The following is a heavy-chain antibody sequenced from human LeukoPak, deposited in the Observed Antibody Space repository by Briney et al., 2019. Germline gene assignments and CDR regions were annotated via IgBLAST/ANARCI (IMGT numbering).Heavy chain of an antibody. CDR2: IKQDGSEK. CDR3: ASRGNYDFWSGSGEYFDY. D-gene: IGHD3-3*01. J-gene: IGHJ4*02. V-gene: IGHV3-7*01. Sequence: GVSLRLSCAASGFTFSSYWMSWVRQAPGKGLEWVANIKQDGSEKYYVDSVKGRFTISRDNAKNSLYLQMNSLRAEDTAVYYCASRGNYDFWSGSGEYFDYWGQGTLVTVSS. CDR1: GFTFSSYW.